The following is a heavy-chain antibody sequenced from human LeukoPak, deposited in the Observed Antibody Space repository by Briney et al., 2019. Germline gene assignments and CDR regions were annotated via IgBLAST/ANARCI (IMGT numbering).Heavy chain of an antibody. J-gene: IGHJ4*02. Sequence: GGSLRLSCAASGFTVSSNYMSWIRQAPGKGLEWVSYISSSGSTIYYADFVKGRFTISRDNAKNSLYLQMNSLRAEDTAVYYCARESTAMANFDYWGQGTLVTVSS. D-gene: IGHD5-18*01. V-gene: IGHV3-11*01. CDR2: ISSSGSTI. CDR1: GFTVSSNY. CDR3: ARESTAMANFDY.